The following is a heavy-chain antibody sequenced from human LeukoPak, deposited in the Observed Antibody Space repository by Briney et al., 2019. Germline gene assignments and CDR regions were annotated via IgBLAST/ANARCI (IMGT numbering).Heavy chain of an antibody. CDR3: AKMQGYFDY. J-gene: IGHJ4*02. Sequence: GGSLRLSCEASGLTFSSYGMSWVRQAPGKGLHWVSAITGDGTTTYYADSVKGRFTISRDNSKNMLYLQMSSLRAEETAVYYCAKMQGYFDYWGQGPLVRVSS. CDR2: ITGDGTTT. CDR1: GLTFSSYG. V-gene: IGHV3-23*01.